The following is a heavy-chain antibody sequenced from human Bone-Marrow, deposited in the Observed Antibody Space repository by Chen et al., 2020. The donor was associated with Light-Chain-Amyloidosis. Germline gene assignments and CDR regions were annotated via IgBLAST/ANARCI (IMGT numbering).Heavy chain of an antibody. J-gene: IGHJ4*02. V-gene: IGHV3-20*04. CDR2: INWNGGST. CDR3: VRGTVTTRYFDY. CDR1: GFTFDDFV. D-gene: IGHD4-17*01. Sequence: EVQLVESGGGVVRPGGSLRLSCAASGFTFDDFVMSWVRQVPGKGLEWVSGINWNGGSTGYAASVKGRFTVSRGNAKNSLYLEMNSLRAEDTALYYCVRGTVTTRYFDYWGQGILVTVSS.